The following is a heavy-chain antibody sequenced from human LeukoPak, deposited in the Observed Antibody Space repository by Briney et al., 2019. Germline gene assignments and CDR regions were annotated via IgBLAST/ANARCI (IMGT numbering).Heavy chain of an antibody. V-gene: IGHV3-30*18. CDR3: AKPGGYSSGWYRFDY. Sequence: QPGGSLRLSCAASGFTFSSYGMHWVRQAPGKGLEWVAVISYDGSNKYYADSVKGRFTISRDNSKNTLYLQMNSLRAEDTAVYYCAKPGGYSSGWYRFDYWGQGTLVTVSS. CDR1: GFTFSSYG. CDR2: ISYDGSNK. D-gene: IGHD6-19*01. J-gene: IGHJ4*02.